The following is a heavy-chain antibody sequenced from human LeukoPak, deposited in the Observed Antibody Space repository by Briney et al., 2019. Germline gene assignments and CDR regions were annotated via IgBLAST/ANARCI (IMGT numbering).Heavy chain of an antibody. V-gene: IGHV3-15*01. D-gene: IGHD5-12*01. Sequence: GSLRLSCAASGFTFNKAWMNWVRQAPGKGLEWVGRIKSKTEGGTTVYAAPVKGRFTISRDDSKNTLYLQMNSLKTEDTAMYYCTTVGDYDYFDYWGQGTLVAVSS. CDR2: IKSKTEGGTT. CDR3: TTVGDYDYFDY. CDR1: GFTFNKAW. J-gene: IGHJ4*02.